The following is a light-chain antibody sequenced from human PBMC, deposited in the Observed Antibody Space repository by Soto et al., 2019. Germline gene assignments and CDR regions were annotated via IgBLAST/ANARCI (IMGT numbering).Light chain of an antibody. CDR3: SSYTSSSTLV. CDR1: SSDVGGYNY. Sequence: QSVLTQPASVSGSPGQSITISCTGTSSDVGGYNYGSWYQQHPGKAPKLMIYDVSNRPSGVSNRFSGSKSGNTASLTISWLQAEDEADYYCSSYTSSSTLVFGTGTKVTVL. CDR2: DVS. V-gene: IGLV2-14*01. J-gene: IGLJ1*01.